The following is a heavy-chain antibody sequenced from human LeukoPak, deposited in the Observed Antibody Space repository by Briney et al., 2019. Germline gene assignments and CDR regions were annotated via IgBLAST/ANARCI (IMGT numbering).Heavy chain of an antibody. CDR3: ARELRSETYRSYYFDY. CDR1: GFTVSSNY. V-gene: IGHV3-53*01. Sequence: GGSLRLSCAASGFTVSSNYMNWVRQAPGKGLGWVSIIYGGGSTYYADSVKGRFTISRDNSKNTLYLQMNSLRAEDTAVYYCARELRSETYRSYYFDYWGQGTLVTVSS. CDR2: IYGGGST. J-gene: IGHJ4*02.